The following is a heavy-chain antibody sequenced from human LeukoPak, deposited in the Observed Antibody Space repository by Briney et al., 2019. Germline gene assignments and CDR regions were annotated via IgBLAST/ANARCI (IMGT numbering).Heavy chain of an antibody. J-gene: IGHJ4*02. CDR2: IQSSSGST. CDR1: VYTLTRYY. Sequence: GASVTVSCTASVYTLTRYYVHWVRQAPGQGLEWIGMIQSSSGSTTYAQKFQGRVTMTRDTSTSTVYMELSSLGSEDTAVYYCARDYSGRSQALDYWGQGTLVTVSS. CDR3: ARDYSGRSQALDY. V-gene: IGHV1-46*01. D-gene: IGHD6-19*01.